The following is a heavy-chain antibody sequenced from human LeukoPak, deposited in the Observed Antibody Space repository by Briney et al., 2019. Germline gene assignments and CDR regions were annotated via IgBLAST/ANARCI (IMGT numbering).Heavy chain of an antibody. CDR3: ARAMRSGYDY. V-gene: IGHV3-48*02. J-gene: IGHJ4*02. CDR1: GFTYRHYG. D-gene: IGHD5-12*01. Sequence: GGTLRLSCAVCGFTYRHYGKKGVGQARGKEGEGVSYISGSSYAINYADYVKGRFTISKDNAKNSLYLEMNSLKDEDTAVYYCARAMRSGYDYWVQGTVITVSS. CDR2: ISGSSYAI.